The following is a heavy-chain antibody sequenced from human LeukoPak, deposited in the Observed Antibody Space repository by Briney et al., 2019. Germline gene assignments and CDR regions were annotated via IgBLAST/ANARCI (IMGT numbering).Heavy chain of an antibody. CDR1: GFTVSSNY. CDR2: IYSGGST. D-gene: IGHD3-16*01. CDR3: ARGIGYLRELAFDY. V-gene: IGHV3-53*01. J-gene: IGHJ4*02. Sequence: GGSLSLSCAASGFTVSSNYLSWVRQAPGKGLEWVSVIYSGGSTYYADSVKGRFTISRDNSKNTLYLQMNSLRAEDTAVYYCARGIGYLRELAFDYWGQGTLVTVSS.